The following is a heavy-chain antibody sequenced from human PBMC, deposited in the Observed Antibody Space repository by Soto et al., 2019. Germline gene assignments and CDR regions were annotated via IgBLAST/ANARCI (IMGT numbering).Heavy chain of an antibody. V-gene: IGHV1-18*01. D-gene: IGHD3-22*01. J-gene: IGHJ4*02. Sequence: SVKVACKASDYTFISYGISWVRLALGQGLEWMGWISAYNGNTNYAQNLQGRVNMTTDTSTSTAYMELRSLRSDDTAVYHCARSDYYDSSGSYFHWGQRTLVAASS. CDR1: DYTFISYG. CDR2: ISAYNGNT. CDR3: ARSDYYDSSGSYFH.